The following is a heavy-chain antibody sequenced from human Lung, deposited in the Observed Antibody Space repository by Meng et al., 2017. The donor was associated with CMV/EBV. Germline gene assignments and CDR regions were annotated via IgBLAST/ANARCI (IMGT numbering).Heavy chain of an antibody. V-gene: IGHV1-24*01. CDR1: GSTPPELS. D-gene: IGHD6-13*01. Sequence: QVQPRQTGGEVKQPWAPGKFPVKVSGSTPPELSMHWVRQAPGKGLEWMGGFDPEDGETIYAQKFQGRVTMTEDTSTDTAYMELSSLRSEDTAVYYCATVLPEQQLVHGGFDYWGQGTLVTVSS. CDR2: FDPEDGET. J-gene: IGHJ4*02. CDR3: ATVLPEQQLVHGGFDY.